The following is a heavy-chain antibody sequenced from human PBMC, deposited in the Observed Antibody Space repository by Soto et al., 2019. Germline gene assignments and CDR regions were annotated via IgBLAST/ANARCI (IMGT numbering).Heavy chain of an antibody. Sequence: EVQFLECGGGLVQPGGSLRLSCAVSGFSISSSAFIWVRQTPGKGLEWVSARSGGGGPSHYADSVKGRFTICRDNSKNTLYLQMNSLRAEDTAVYYCAKNDWSVDPLCGFWGRGTLVSVSS. J-gene: IGHJ1*01. CDR2: RSGGGGPS. CDR3: AKNDWSVDPLCGF. CDR1: GFSISSSA. D-gene: IGHD3-3*01. V-gene: IGHV3-23*01.